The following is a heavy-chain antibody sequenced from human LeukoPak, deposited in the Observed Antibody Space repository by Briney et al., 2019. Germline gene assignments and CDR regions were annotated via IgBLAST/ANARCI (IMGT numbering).Heavy chain of an antibody. Sequence: PGGSVTLSCTASGFTFRSYWMHWVRQAAGKGLVWVSRINSDGSSTSYADSVQGRCTISRDNAKDTLYLQMKSLRDEDTSVYYCASGWNTVVVPIDFWGQGNQVTVSS. D-gene: IGHD5-18*01. CDR2: INSDGSST. CDR3: ASGWNTVVVPIDF. CDR1: GFTFRSYW. V-gene: IGHV3-74*01. J-gene: IGHJ4*02.